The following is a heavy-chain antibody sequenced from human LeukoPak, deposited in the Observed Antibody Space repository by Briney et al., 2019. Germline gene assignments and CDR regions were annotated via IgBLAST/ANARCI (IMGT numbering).Heavy chain of an antibody. D-gene: IGHD3-10*01. J-gene: IGHJ3*02. V-gene: IGHV4-34*01. CDR2: INHSGST. CDR1: GGSFSGYY. CDR3: ASSSYYYGSGSYAFDI. Sequence: SETLSLTCAVYGGSFSGYYWSWIRQPPGKGLEWIGEINHSGSTNYNLSLKSRVTISVDTSKNQFSLKLSSVTAADTAVYYCASSSYYYGSGSYAFDIWGQGTMVTVSS.